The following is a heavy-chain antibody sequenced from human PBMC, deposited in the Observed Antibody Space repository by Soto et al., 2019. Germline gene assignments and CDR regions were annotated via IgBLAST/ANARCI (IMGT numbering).Heavy chain of an antibody. CDR3: ARENAYGDRNYFDY. Sequence: EVQLVESGGGLVKPGGSLRLSCTASGFTFSSYNMNWVRQAPGKGLEWVSSISSSSNYIYYADSMKGRCTISRDNGKNSQDRQTNSLRAEDTAVYYCARENAYGDRNYFDYWGQGNLVTVSS. CDR2: ISSSSNYI. D-gene: IGHD4-17*01. V-gene: IGHV3-21*02. J-gene: IGHJ4*01. CDR1: GFTFSSYN.